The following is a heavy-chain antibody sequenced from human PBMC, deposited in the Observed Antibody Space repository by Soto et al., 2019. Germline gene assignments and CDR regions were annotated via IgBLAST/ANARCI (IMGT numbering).Heavy chain of an antibody. J-gene: IGHJ4*02. Sequence: GGSLRLSCAASGFTFSSYGMHWVRQAPGKGLEWVALMWYDGSNKYYADSVKGRFTISRDNSKNTLYLQMNSLRAEDTAVYYCARDAYLGSGSYAYWGPGTLVTVSS. CDR3: ARDAYLGSGSYAY. D-gene: IGHD3-10*01. V-gene: IGHV3-33*01. CDR1: GFTFSSYG. CDR2: MWYDGSNK.